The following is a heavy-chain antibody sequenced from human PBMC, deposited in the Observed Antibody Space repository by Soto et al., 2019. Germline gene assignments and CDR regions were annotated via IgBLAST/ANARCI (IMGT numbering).Heavy chain of an antibody. CDR2: IIPIFGTA. CDR1: GGTFSSYA. D-gene: IGHD3-22*01. V-gene: IGHV1-69*12. Sequence: QVQLVQSGAEVKKPGSSVKVSCKASGGTFSSYAISWVRQAPGQGLEWMGGIIPIFGTANYAQKFQGRVTITADEPKSKAYMELSSLRSEDTAVYYCARSYDSSGYHSTFDYWGQGTLVTVSS. J-gene: IGHJ4*02. CDR3: ARSYDSSGYHSTFDY.